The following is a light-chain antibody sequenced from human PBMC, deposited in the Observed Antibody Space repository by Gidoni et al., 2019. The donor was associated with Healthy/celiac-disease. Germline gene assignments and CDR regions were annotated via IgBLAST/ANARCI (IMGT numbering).Light chain of an antibody. V-gene: IGKV1-9*01. J-gene: IGKJ1*01. CDR1: QGISSY. Sequence: DIQLTQSTSFLSASVGDRVTITCRASQGISSYLAWYQQKPGKAPKLLIYAASTLQSGVPSRCSGSGSGTEFTLTISSLQPEDFATYYCQQLNSYSPWTFGQGTKVEIK. CDR3: QQLNSYSPWT. CDR2: AAS.